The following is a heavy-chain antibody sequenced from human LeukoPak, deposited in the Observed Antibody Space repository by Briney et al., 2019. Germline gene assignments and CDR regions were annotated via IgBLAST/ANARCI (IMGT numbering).Heavy chain of an antibody. CDR2: IYHSGSI. Sequence: PSETLSLTCTVSGYSISSGYYWDWIRQPPGKGLEWIGTIYHSGSIYYNPSLKSRVSISVDTSKSQFYLKLSSVTAADTAVYYCARGLGGPAHWFDPWGQGTLVTVSS. D-gene: IGHD3-16*01. V-gene: IGHV4-38-2*02. CDR3: ARGLGGPAHWFDP. J-gene: IGHJ5*02. CDR1: GYSISSGYY.